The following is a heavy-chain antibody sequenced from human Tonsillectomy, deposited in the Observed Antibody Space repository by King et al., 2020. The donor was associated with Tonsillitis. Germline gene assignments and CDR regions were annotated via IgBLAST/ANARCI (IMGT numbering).Heavy chain of an antibody. V-gene: IGHV3-23*04. J-gene: IGHJ3*01. CDR3: AKGLYYDSRGYRPYGVFDG. Sequence: VQLVESGGGLVQPGGSLRLSCVASGFMFSSYGMTWVRQAPGKGLEWVASVSDSAGSTYYADSVKGRFTLSRDTSNNTLYLQMNSLRVEDTAVYFCAKGLYYDSRGYRPYGVFDGWGQGTMVTVSS. CDR1: GFMFSSYG. D-gene: IGHD3-22*01. CDR2: VSDSAGST.